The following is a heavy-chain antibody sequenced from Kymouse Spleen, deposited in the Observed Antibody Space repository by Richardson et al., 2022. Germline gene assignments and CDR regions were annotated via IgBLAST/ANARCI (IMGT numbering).Heavy chain of an antibody. D-gene: IGHD4-11,IGHD4-11*01. Sequence: QVQLQESGPGLVKPSETLSLTCTVSGGSVSSGSYYWSWIRQPPGKGLEWIGYIYYSGSTNYNPSLKSRVTISVDTSKNQFSLKLSSVTAADTAVYYCATYSNSYYYGMDVWGQGTTVTVSS. V-gene: IGHV4-61*01. J-gene: IGHJ6*02. CDR3: ATYSNSYYYGMDV. CDR2: IYYSGST. CDR1: GGSVSSGSYY.